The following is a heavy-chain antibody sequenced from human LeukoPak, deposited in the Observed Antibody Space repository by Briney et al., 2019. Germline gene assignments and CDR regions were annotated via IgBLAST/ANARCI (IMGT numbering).Heavy chain of an antibody. CDR3: ARYTYYDSLLFEY. J-gene: IGHJ4*02. Sequence: PSETLSLTCTVSGGSISSYYWSWIRQPPGKGLEWIGSIYHSGSTYYNPSLKSRVTISVDTSKNQFSLKLSSVTAADTAVYYCARYTYYDSLLFEYWGQGTLVTVSS. CDR1: GGSISSYY. V-gene: IGHV4-59*08. D-gene: IGHD3-22*01. CDR2: IYHSGST.